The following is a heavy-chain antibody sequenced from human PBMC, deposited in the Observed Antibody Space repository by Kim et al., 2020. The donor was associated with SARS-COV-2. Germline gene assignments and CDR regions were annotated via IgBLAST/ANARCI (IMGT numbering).Heavy chain of an antibody. CDR2: IYYSGST. D-gene: IGHD2-15*01. CDR3: ARDGLSLSGGSICWFDP. V-gene: IGHV4-39*07. Sequence: SETLSLTCTVSGGSISSSSYYWGWIRQPPGKGLEWIGSIYYSGSTYYNPSLKSRVTISVDTSKNQFSLKLSSVTAADTAVYYCARDGLSLSGGSICWFDP. J-gene: IGHJ5*02. CDR1: GGSISSSSYY.